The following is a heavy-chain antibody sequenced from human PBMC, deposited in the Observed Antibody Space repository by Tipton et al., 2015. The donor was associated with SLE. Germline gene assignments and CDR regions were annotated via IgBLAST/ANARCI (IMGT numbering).Heavy chain of an antibody. J-gene: IGHJ6*03. CDR2: ISYDGSNK. Sequence: SLRLSCAASGFTFSSYAMHRVRQAPGKGLEWVAVISYDGSNKYYADSVKGRFTISRDNSKNTLYLQMNSLRAEDTAVYYCARDPYCSSTSCYLWYYYYMDVWGKGTTVTVSS. V-gene: IGHV3-30*04. CDR1: GFTFSSYA. D-gene: IGHD2-2*01. CDR3: ARDPYCSSTSCYLWYYYYMDV.